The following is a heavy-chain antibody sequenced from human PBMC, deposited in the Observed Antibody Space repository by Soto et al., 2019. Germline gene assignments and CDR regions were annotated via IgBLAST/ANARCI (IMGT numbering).Heavy chain of an antibody. J-gene: IGHJ6*02. D-gene: IGHD3-3*01. CDR2: ISWDGGST. V-gene: IGHV3-43D*03. Sequence: GSLRLSCAASGFTFDDYAMHWVRQAPGKGLEWVSLISWDGGSTYYADSVKGRFTISRDNSKNSLYLQMNSLRAEDTALYYCAKDKLRFNYYGMDVWGQGTTVTVSS. CDR3: AKDKLRFNYYGMDV. CDR1: GFTFDDYA.